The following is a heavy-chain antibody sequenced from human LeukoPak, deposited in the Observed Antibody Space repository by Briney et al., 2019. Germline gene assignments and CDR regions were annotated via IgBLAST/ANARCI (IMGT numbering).Heavy chain of an antibody. Sequence: GGSLRLSCGASGFHFSSYWMPWVRQAPGKGLVWVSRYNCDGSSTSYVHSVSGRYTVPSDKAKNRLCLQMNRRRAEDTAVYDCARVAAAGTLDYWGQGTLVTVSS. V-gene: IGHV3-74*01. CDR1: GFHFSSYW. CDR2: YNCDGSST. J-gene: IGHJ4*02. CDR3: ARVAAAGTLDY. D-gene: IGHD6-13*01.